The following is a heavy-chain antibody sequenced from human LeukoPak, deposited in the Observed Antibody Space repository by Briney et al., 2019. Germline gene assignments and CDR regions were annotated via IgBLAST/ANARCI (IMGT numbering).Heavy chain of an antibody. CDR3: ARPSSETDAFDI. CDR2: INPSGGST. J-gene: IGHJ3*02. CDR1: GYTFTSYY. D-gene: IGHD3-10*01. V-gene: IGHV1-46*01. Sequence: GASVKVSCKASGYTFTSYYMHWVRQAPGQGLEWMGLINPSGGSTSYAQKFQGRATMTRDMSTSTVYMELSSLRSEDTAVYYCARPSSETDAFDIWGQGTMVTVSS.